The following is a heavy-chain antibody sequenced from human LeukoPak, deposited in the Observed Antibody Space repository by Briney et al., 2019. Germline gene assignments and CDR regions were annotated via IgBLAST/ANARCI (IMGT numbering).Heavy chain of an antibody. V-gene: IGHV3-9*01. CDR1: GFTFDDYA. CDR2: ISWNSGSI. Sequence: GGSLRLSCAASGFTFDDYAMHWVRQAPGKGLEWVSGISWNSGSIGYADSVKGRFTISRDNAKNSLYLQMNSLRAEDRALYYCAKGGSSTVTSRLYSDYWGQGTLVTVSS. CDR3: AKGGSSTVTSRLYSDY. J-gene: IGHJ4*02. D-gene: IGHD4-17*01.